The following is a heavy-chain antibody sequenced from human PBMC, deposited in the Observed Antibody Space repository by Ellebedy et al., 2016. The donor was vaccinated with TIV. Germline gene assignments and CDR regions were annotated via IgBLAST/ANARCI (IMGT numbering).Heavy chain of an antibody. Sequence: AASVKVSCKASGYTFTRYGVSWVRQAPGQGLEWMGWISAYNGNTNYAQKLQGRVTMTTDAVTSTAYMELRSLRSDDTAVYYCARDVRQPTAGFDYWGQGTTVSVSS. CDR3: ARDVRQPTAGFDY. CDR1: GYTFTRYG. J-gene: IGHJ4*03. CDR2: ISAYNGNT. V-gene: IGHV1-18*04. D-gene: IGHD1-14*01.